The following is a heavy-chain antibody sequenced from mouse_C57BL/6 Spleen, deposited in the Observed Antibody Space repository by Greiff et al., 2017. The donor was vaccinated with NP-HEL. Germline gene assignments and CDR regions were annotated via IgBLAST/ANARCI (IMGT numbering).Heavy chain of an antibody. V-gene: IGHV5-17*01. Sequence: EVHLVESGGGLVKPGGSLKLSCAASGFTFSDYGMHWVRQAPEKGLEWVAYISSGSSTIYYADTVKGRFTISRDNAKNTLFLQMTSLRSEDTAMYYCARMTYYYGSSYFDYWGQGTTLTVSS. D-gene: IGHD1-1*01. CDR1: GFTFSDYG. CDR3: ARMTYYYGSSYFDY. CDR2: ISSGSSTI. J-gene: IGHJ2*01.